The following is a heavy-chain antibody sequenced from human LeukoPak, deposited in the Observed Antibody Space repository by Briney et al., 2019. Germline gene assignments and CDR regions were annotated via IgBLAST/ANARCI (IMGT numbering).Heavy chain of an antibody. D-gene: IGHD5-24*01. Sequence: SETLSLTCAVSGGSISSYYWTWIRQSPGKRLEWIGYRHSSGSANYNPSLGSRVTISIDASKNQISLRLSSVTAADTAVYYCARGGGIGYNFYWGRGTLVTVSS. V-gene: IGHV4-59*01. J-gene: IGHJ4*02. CDR3: ARGGGIGYNFY. CDR1: GGSISSYY. CDR2: RHSSGSA.